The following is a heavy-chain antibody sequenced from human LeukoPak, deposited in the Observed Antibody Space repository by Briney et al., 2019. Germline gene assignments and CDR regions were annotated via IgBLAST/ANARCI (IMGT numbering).Heavy chain of an antibody. CDR1: GGSISSYY. CDR3: ARDFPPQSAWYYYYMDV. J-gene: IGHJ6*03. D-gene: IGHD2-2*01. V-gene: IGHV4-4*07. CDR2: IYTSGST. Sequence: SETLSLTCTVSGGSISSYYWSWIRQPAGKGLAWIGRIYTSGSTNYNPSLKSRVTMSVDTSKNQFSLKLSSVTAADTAVYYCARDFPPQSAWYYYYMDVWGKGTTVTISS.